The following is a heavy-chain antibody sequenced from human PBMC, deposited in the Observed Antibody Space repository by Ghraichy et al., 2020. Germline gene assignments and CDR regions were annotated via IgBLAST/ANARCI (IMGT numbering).Heavy chain of an antibody. Sequence: SETLSLTCTVSGGSISSGGYYWSWIRQHPGKGLEWIGYIYYSGSTYYNPSLKSRVTISVDTSKNQFSLKLSSVTAADTAVYYCARGRAITMVRGGVDYWGQGTLVTVSS. CDR1: GGSISSGGYY. CDR2: IYYSGST. V-gene: IGHV4-31*03. D-gene: IGHD3-10*01. CDR3: ARGRAITMVRGGVDY. J-gene: IGHJ4*02.